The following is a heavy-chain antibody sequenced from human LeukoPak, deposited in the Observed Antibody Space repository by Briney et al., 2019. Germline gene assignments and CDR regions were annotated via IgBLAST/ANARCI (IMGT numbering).Heavy chain of an antibody. V-gene: IGHV1-69*04. CDR2: IIPILGIA. Sequence: SVKVSCKASGYTFTSYDINWVRQATGQGLEWMGRIIPILGIANYAQKFQGRVTITADKSTSTAYMELSSLRSEDTAVYYCARATVPAARYYFDYWGQGTLVTVSS. D-gene: IGHD2-2*01. CDR3: ARATVPAARYYFDY. CDR1: GYTFTSYD. J-gene: IGHJ4*02.